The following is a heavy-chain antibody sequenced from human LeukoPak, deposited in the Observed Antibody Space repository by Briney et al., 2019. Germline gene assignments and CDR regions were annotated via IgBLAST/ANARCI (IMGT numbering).Heavy chain of an antibody. J-gene: IGHJ5*01. Sequence: PGGSLRLSCAASGLTFSKYSMTWIRQAPRKGLEWVSFIDTSSTTMYYTDSVKGRFTISRDNAKNSLYLQMNSLKVEDTARYYCARDNWVDCWGQGTLVTVSS. V-gene: IGHV3-48*04. CDR1: GLTFSKYS. CDR2: IDTSSTTM. CDR3: ARDNWVDC.